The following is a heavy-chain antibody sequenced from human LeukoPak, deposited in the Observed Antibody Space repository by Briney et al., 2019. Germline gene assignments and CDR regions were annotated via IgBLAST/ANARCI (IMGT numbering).Heavy chain of an antibody. CDR3: ARGTPTYYYDSSGPGAFDI. J-gene: IGHJ3*02. CDR1: GYTFTSYG. CDR2: ISAYNGNT. Sequence: GAPVKVSCKASGYTFTSYGISWVRQAPGQGLEWMGWISAYNGNTNYAQKLQGRVTMTTDTSTSTAYMELRSLRSDDTAVYYCARGTPTYYYDSSGPGAFDIWGQGTMVTVSS. D-gene: IGHD3-22*01. V-gene: IGHV1-18*01.